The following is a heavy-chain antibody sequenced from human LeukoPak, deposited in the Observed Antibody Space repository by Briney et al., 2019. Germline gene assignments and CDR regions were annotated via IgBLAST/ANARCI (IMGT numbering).Heavy chain of an antibody. CDR3: ARDLNNSYGAFDY. J-gene: IGHJ4*02. V-gene: IGHV3-30-3*01. Sequence: PGGSLRLSCAASGFTFSSYAMHWARQAPGKGLEWVAVISYDGSNKYYADSVKGRFTISRDNSKNTLYLQMNSLRAEDTAVYYCARDLNNSYGAFDYWGQGTLVTVSS. CDR2: ISYDGSNK. D-gene: IGHD5-18*01. CDR1: GFTFSSYA.